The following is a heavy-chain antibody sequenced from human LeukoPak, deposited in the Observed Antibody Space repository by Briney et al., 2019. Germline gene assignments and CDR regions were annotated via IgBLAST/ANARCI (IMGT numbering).Heavy chain of an antibody. J-gene: IGHJ4*02. Sequence: PSETLSLTCTVSGGSISSYYWSWIRQPPGKGLEWIGYIYYSGSTNYNPSLKSRVTISVDTSKNQFSLKLSSVTAADTAVYYCARGHYGFWSGYYSWGQGTLVTVSS. V-gene: IGHV4-59*01. CDR2: IYYSGST. CDR1: GGSISSYY. CDR3: ARGHYGFWSGYYS. D-gene: IGHD3-3*01.